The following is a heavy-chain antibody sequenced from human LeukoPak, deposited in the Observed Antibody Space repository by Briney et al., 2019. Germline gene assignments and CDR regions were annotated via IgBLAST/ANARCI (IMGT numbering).Heavy chain of an antibody. CDR2: ISGSGGST. CDR3: AKVSGDFWCGYPRNFDH. J-gene: IGHJ4*02. V-gene: IGHV3-23*01. D-gene: IGHD3-3*01. Sequence: GGSLRLSCAASGFTFSSYAMSWVRQAPGKGLEWVSAISGSGGSTYYADSVKGRFTISTDNSKNTLYLQMNSLRAEHTAVYYCAKVSGDFWCGYPRNFDHWGQGTLVTVSS. CDR1: GFTFSSYA.